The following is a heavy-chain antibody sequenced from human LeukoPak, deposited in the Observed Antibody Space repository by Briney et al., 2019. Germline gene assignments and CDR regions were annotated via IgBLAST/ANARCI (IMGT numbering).Heavy chain of an antibody. CDR2: ISHSGST. J-gene: IGHJ4*02. Sequence: SETLSLTCAVYGGSFSGYYWSWIRQPPGKGLEWIGEISHSGSTNYNPSLKSRVTISVDTSKNQFSLKLSSVTAADTAVYYCARGGLRYFDWLSSYYFDYWGQGTLVTVSS. CDR1: GGSFSGYY. V-gene: IGHV4-34*01. CDR3: ARGGLRYFDWLSSYYFDY. D-gene: IGHD3-9*01.